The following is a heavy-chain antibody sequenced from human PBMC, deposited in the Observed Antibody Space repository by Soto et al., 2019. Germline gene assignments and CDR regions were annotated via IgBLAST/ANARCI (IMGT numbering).Heavy chain of an antibody. V-gene: IGHV3-33*01. D-gene: IGHD3-9*01. CDR1: GFTFSSYG. J-gene: IGHJ4*02. Sequence: GGSLRLSCAASGFTFSSYGMHWVRQAPGKGLEWVAVIWYDGSNKYYADSVKGRFTISRDNSKNTLYLQMNSLRAEDTAVYYCAREFRSEILFWPRRYFDDWGQGTPVTVAS. CDR3: AREFRSEILFWPRRYFDD. CDR2: IWYDGSNK.